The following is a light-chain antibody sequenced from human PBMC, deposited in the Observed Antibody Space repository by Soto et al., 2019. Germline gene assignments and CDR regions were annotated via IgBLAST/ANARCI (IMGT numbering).Light chain of an antibody. CDR3: ASFRRGVILV. Sequence: QSVLTQPASVSGSPGQPVTISCTGPRSDIGDSNFISWYQHSPGKAPRLLIYEVNNRPSGVSKRFSGSKAGNTASLTISGLLDDDEADYFCASFRRGVILVFGSGTKGTV. CDR1: RSDIGDSNF. J-gene: IGLJ1*01. CDR2: EVN. V-gene: IGLV2-14*01.